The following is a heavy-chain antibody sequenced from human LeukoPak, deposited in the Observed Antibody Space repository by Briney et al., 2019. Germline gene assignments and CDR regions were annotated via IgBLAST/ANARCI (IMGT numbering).Heavy chain of an antibody. Sequence: ASVKVSCKASGYTFTSFDISWVRQAPGQGLEWMGWISVYNGDTNYAQKLQDRVTMTTDTSTSTAYMELRSLRSDDTAVYYCARVSRGVNICDSWGQGTLSPSLQ. CDR1: GYTFTSFD. CDR2: ISVYNGDT. D-gene: IGHD2/OR15-2a*01. J-gene: IGHJ4*02. CDR3: ARVSRGVNICDS. V-gene: IGHV1-18*01.